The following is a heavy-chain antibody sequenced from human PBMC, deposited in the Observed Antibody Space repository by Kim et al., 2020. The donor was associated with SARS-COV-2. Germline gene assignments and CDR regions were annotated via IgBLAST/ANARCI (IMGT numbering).Heavy chain of an antibody. CDR3: ARADCTTTACYVSDYFHH. CDR1: GFTFRSNS. V-gene: IGHV3-21*01. CDR2: VSSTSEFI. J-gene: IGHJ1*01. D-gene: IGHD2-2*01. Sequence: GESLKISCAASGFTFRSNSMHWVRQAPGKGLEWVSSVSSTSEFIYYKDSVKGRFNISRDNAKNLLYLQMNNLRAEDTAVYYCARADCTTTACYVSDYFHH.